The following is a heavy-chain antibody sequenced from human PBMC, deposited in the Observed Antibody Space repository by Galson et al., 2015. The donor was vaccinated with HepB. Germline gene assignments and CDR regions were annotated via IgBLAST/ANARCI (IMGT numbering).Heavy chain of an antibody. Sequence: QSGAEVKKPGESLRISCKGSGYSFTSYWISWVRQMPGKGLEWMGRIDPSDSYTNYSPSFQGHVTISADKSISTAYLQWSSLKASDTAMYYCARLGVDYSNQYNWFDPWGQGTLVTVSS. D-gene: IGHD4-11*01. CDR1: GYSFTSYW. J-gene: IGHJ5*02. CDR3: ARLGVDYSNQYNWFDP. CDR2: IDPSDSYT. V-gene: IGHV5-10-1*01.